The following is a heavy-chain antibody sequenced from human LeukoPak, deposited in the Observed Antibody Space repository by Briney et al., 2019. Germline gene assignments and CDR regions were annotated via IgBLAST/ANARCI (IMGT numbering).Heavy chain of an antibody. J-gene: IGHJ4*02. CDR3: ARLGCSSTSCYSFDY. V-gene: IGHV4-38-2*01. Sequence: SETLSLTCAVSGYSISSGYYWGWVRQPPGKGLEWIGSIYHGGSTYYNPSLKSRVTISVDTSKNQFSLKLSSVTAADTAVYYCARLGCSSTSCYSFDYWGQGTLVTVSS. CDR2: IYHGGST. D-gene: IGHD2-2*01. CDR1: GYSISSGYY.